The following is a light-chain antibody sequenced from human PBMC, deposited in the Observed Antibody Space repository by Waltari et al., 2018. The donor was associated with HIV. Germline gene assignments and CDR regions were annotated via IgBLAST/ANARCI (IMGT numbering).Light chain of an antibody. J-gene: IGKJ4*01. CDR2: ATS. V-gene: IGKV1-9*01. CDR3: QQVNGYPLT. Sequence: DIQLTQSPSFLSASVGDRVTITCRASQNIYSYLAWYQQKPGRAPQVLIYATSTLQSGVPSRFSGSGSGTEFALTITNLQPGDFATYYCQQVNGYPLTFGGGTKVEIK. CDR1: QNIYSY.